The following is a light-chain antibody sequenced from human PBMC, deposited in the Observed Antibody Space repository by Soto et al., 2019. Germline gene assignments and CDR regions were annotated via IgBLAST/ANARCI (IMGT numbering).Light chain of an antibody. CDR2: GNS. CDR3: QSYDSSLSGYV. Sequence: QSVLPLPPSVSAAPGLRVTISCTGRSSNIGAGYDVHWYQQLPGTAPKLLIYGNSNRPSGVPDRFSGSKSGTSASLAITGLQAEDEADYYCQSYDSSLSGYVFGTGTKVTVL. CDR1: SSNIGAGYD. J-gene: IGLJ1*01. V-gene: IGLV1-40*01.